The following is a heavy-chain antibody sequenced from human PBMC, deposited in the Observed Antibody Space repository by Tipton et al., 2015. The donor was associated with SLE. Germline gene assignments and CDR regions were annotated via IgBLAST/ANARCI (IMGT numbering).Heavy chain of an antibody. Sequence: SLRLSCAASGFTFSNYAMIWVRQAPGKGLEWVSLINWNGDTTYYADSVKGRFTISRDNSKNSLYLQMNSLKTEDTALYYCARGSVYHDIPYMDVWGKGTTVTVSS. J-gene: IGHJ6*03. CDR3: ARGSVYHDIPYMDV. CDR1: GFTFSNYA. V-gene: IGHV3-43*02. CDR2: INWNGDTT. D-gene: IGHD3-9*01.